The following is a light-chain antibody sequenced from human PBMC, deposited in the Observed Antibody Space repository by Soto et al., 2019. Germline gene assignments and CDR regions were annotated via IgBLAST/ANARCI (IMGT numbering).Light chain of an antibody. J-gene: IGLJ3*02. V-gene: IGLV2-14*01. CDR2: EVS. Sequence: QSVLTQPASVSGSPGQSITISCTGTNSDVGGYNYVSWYQQHPGKAPKFMIYEVSNRPSGVSNRFSGSKSGNTASLTISGLQAEDEADYYCSSYTSRSTWVFGGGTKLTVL. CDR3: SSYTSRSTWV. CDR1: NSDVGGYNY.